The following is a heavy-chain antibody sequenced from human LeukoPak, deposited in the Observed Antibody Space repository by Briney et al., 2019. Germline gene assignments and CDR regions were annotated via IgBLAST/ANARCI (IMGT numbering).Heavy chain of an antibody. V-gene: IGHV3-48*04. D-gene: IGHD1-26*01. CDR3: ARVGAPFYYYYGMDV. CDR2: ISSSGSTI. CDR1: GFTFSRNS. J-gene: IGHJ6*02. Sequence: GGSLRLSCAASGFTFSRNSMIWVRQAPGKGLEWLSSISSSGSTIYYADSVKGRFTISRDNAKNSLYLQMVSLRAEDTAVYYCARVGAPFYYYYGMDVWGQGTTVTVSS.